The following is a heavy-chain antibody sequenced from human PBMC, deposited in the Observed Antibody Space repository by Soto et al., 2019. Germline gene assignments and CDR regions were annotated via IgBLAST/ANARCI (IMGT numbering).Heavy chain of an antibody. CDR1: GFTFSSYW. V-gene: IGHV3-74*01. CDR3: ARGKAVNWFDP. Sequence: PGGSLRLSCAASGFTFSSYWMHWVRQAPGKGLVWVSHINSDGTSTGYADSVKGRFTISRDNAMNTLFLEMNSLRAEETAVYYGARGKAVNWFDPWGQVTLVTVSS. CDR2: INSDGTST. J-gene: IGHJ5*02. D-gene: IGHD6-25*01.